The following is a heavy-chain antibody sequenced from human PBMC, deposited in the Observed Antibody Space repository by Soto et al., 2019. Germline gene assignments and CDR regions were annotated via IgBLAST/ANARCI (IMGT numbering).Heavy chain of an antibody. J-gene: IGHJ4*02. V-gene: IGHV1-18*04. Sequence: QVQLVQSGAEVKKPGASVKVSCKASGYTFTSYGISWVRQAPGQGLEWMGWISAYNGNTNYTQKLQGRVTMTTDTSTRTAYIERRSLRSDGTAVYYCARDRAAARPGGENIFDYWGQGTLVTVSS. CDR2: ISAYNGNT. D-gene: IGHD6-6*01. CDR1: GYTFTSYG. CDR3: ARDRAAARPGGENIFDY.